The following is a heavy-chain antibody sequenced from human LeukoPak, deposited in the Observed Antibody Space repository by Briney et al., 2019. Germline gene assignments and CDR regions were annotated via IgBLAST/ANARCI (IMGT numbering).Heavy chain of an antibody. V-gene: IGHV1-2*04. D-gene: IGHD1-26*01. CDR2: INPNSGGT. CDR3: ARAAEPDWFDP. J-gene: IGHJ5*02. CDR1: GYTFTGYY. Sequence: ASVKFSCKASGYTFTGYYMHWVRQAPGQGLEWMGWINPNSGGTNYAQKFQGWVTMTRDTSISTAYMELSRLRSDDTAVYYCARAAEPDWFDPWGQGTLVTVSS.